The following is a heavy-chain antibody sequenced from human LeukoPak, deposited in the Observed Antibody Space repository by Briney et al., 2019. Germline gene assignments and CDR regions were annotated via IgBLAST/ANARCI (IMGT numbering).Heavy chain of an antibody. CDR1: GGSFSGYY. J-gene: IGHJ4*02. CDR2: INHSGST. Sequence: SETLSLTCAVYGGSFSGYYWSWIRQPPGKGLEWIGEINHSGSTNYNPSLKSRVTISVDTSKNQFSLKLSSVTAADTAVYYCARTIRGGDLDYFDYWGQGTLVTVSS. CDR3: ARTIRGGDLDYFDY. D-gene: IGHD2-21*02. V-gene: IGHV4-34*01.